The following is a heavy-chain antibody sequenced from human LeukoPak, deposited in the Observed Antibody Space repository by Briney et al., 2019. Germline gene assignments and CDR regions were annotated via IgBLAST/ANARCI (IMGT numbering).Heavy chain of an antibody. CDR3: ARSLNDAFDI. J-gene: IGHJ3*02. CDR2: IYSGGST. CDR1: GFTFSDYY. V-gene: IGHV3-53*01. Sequence: QPGGSLRLSCAASGFTFSDYYMSWIRQAPGKGLEWVSVIYSGGSTYYADSVKGRFTISRDNSKNTLYLQMNSLRAEDTAVYYCARSLNDAFDIWGQGTMVTVSS.